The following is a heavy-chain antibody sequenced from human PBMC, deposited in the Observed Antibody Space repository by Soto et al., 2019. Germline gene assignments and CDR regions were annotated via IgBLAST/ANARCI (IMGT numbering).Heavy chain of an antibody. Sequence: GASVKVSFKASGYTFTSYYMHWVRQAPGQGLEWMGIINPSGGSTSYAQKFQGRVTMTRDTSTSTVYMELSSLRSEDTAVYYCARSVAENRFDPWGQGTLVTVSS. CDR2: INPSGGST. D-gene: IGHD6-19*01. CDR1: GYTFTSYY. J-gene: IGHJ5*02. CDR3: ARSVAENRFDP. V-gene: IGHV1-46*01.